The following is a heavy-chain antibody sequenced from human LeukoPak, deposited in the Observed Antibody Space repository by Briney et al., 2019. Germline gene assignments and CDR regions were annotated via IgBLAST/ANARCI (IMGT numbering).Heavy chain of an antibody. Sequence: GGSLRLSCAASGSTFSSYSMSWVRQAPGKGLEWVSSISSSSSYIYYADSVKGRFTISRDNAKNSLYLQMNSLRAEDTAVYYCARDLDSMITFGEVRLGESYYYYGMDVWGQGTTVTVSS. CDR1: GSTFSSYS. D-gene: IGHD3-16*01. CDR2: ISSSSSYI. CDR3: ARDLDSMITFGEVRLGESYYYYGMDV. V-gene: IGHV3-21*01. J-gene: IGHJ6*02.